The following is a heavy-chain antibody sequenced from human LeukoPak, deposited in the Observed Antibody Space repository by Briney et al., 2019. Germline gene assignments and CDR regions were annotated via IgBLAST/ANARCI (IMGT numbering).Heavy chain of an antibody. Sequence: HPGGSLRLSCAASGFTFSSYNMNWVRQAPGKGLEWVSYISSSSITIYYADSVKGRITISRDNAKNSLYLQMNSLRAEDTAVYYCTRGLTIPAPGGGYYYYYGMDVWGQGTTVTVSS. V-gene: IGHV3-48*01. J-gene: IGHJ6*02. CDR3: TRGLTIPAPGGGYYYYYGMDV. CDR2: ISSSSITI. CDR1: GFTFSSYN. D-gene: IGHD6-13*01.